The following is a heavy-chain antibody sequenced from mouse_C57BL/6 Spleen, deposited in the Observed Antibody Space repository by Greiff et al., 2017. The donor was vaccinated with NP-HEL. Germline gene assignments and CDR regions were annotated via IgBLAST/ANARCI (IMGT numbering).Heavy chain of an antibody. Sequence: EVQLQQSGAELVKPGASVKLSCTASGFNIKDYYMHWVKQRTEQGLEWTGRIDPEDGETKYAPKFQGKATITADTSSNTAYVQLSSLTSEDTAVYYCARRGDYDGDWFAYWGQGTLVTVSA. CDR3: ARRGDYDGDWFAY. J-gene: IGHJ3*01. CDR1: GFNIKDYY. CDR2: IDPEDGET. V-gene: IGHV14-2*01. D-gene: IGHD2-4*01.